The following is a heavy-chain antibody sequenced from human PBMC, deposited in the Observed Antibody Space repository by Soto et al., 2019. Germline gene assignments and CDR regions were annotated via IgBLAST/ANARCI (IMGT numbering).Heavy chain of an antibody. CDR1: GFTFSSYS. CDR2: ISSSSSYI. D-gene: IGHD6-19*01. Sequence: GGSLRLSCAASGFTFSSYSMNWVRQAPGKGLEWVSSISSSSSYIYYADSVKGRFTISRDNAKNSLYQQMNSLRAEDTAVYYCARDHGAVASDDNGGQGTLVTVPS. V-gene: IGHV3-21*01. CDR3: ARDHGAVASDDN. J-gene: IGHJ4*02.